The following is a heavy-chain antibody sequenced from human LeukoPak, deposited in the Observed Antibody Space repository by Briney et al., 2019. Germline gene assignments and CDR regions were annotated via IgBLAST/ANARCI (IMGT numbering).Heavy chain of an antibody. Sequence: GRSLRLSCAASGFTFSSYAMHWVRQAPGKGVEWVAVISYDGSNKYYADSVKGRFTISRDNSKNTLYLQMNSLRAEDTAVYYCANAYGDYVPFDYWGQGTLVTVSS. CDR3: ANAYGDYVPFDY. V-gene: IGHV3-30-3*01. CDR1: GFTFSSYA. J-gene: IGHJ4*02. CDR2: ISYDGSNK. D-gene: IGHD4-17*01.